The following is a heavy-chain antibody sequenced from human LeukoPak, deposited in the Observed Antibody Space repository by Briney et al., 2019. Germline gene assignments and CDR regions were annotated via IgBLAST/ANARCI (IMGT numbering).Heavy chain of an antibody. Sequence: SETLSLTCSVSGDSISSYYWSWIRQPPGKGLEWIGYIYYSGSTKYNPSLKSRVTISVDTSKNQFSLKLSSVTAADTAVYYCARLPGISAGNFDYWGQGTLVTVSS. V-gene: IGHV4-59*08. D-gene: IGHD3-10*01. CDR1: GDSISSYY. CDR2: IYYSGST. CDR3: ARLPGISAGNFDY. J-gene: IGHJ4*02.